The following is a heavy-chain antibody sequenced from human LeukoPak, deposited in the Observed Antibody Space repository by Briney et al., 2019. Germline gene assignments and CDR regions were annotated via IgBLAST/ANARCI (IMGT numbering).Heavy chain of an antibody. Sequence: SETLSLTCAVYGGSFSGYYWSWIRQPPGKGLEWIGEINHSGSTNYSPSLKSRVTISVDTSKKQFSLKLSSVTAADTAVYYCARDKLPTMGITGVDPWGQGTLVTVSS. CDR2: INHSGST. V-gene: IGHV4-34*01. J-gene: IGHJ5*02. CDR1: GGSFSGYY. D-gene: IGHD1-20*01. CDR3: ARDKLPTMGITGVDP.